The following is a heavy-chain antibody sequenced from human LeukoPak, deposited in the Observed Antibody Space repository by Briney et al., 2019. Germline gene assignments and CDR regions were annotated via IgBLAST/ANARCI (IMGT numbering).Heavy chain of an antibody. J-gene: IGHJ5*02. D-gene: IGHD3-9*01. CDR2: IYYSGST. V-gene: IGHV4-30-4*01. CDR3: ASSRDRYDILTGYYIGNWFDP. CDR1: GGSISSGDYY. Sequence: PSETLSLICTVSGGSISSGDYYWSWIRQPPGTGLEWLGYIYYSGSTYYNPSLKSRVTISVDTSKNQFSLKLSSVTAADTAVYYCASSRDRYDILTGYYIGNWFDPWGQGTLVTVSS.